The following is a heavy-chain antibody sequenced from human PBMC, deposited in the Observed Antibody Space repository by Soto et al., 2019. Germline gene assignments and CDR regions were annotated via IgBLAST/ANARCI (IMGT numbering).Heavy chain of an antibody. CDR1: GYSFAGNS. CDR3: ARDSTDSWFDP. D-gene: IGHD4-17*01. CDR2: INPNNGGT. Sequence: GASVKVSCTASGYSFAGNSMHWVRQAPGQGLEWMGWINPNNGGTNYAQKFQGRVTMTRDTSISTAYMDLSRLRSDDTAVYYCARDSTDSWFDPWGQGTLVTVSS. J-gene: IGHJ5*02. V-gene: IGHV1-2*02.